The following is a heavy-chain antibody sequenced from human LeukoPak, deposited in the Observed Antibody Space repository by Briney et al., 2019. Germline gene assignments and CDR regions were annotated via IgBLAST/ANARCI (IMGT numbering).Heavy chain of an antibody. CDR3: ARSQSKVGAKWFNWFDR. D-gene: IGHD1-26*01. CDR1: GYTFTNYD. Sequence: ASGKVSCKASGYTFTNYDINWVRQDTGQGLEWMGWTDPNSGNTGFAQNFQGRVTITRNTSISTAYMALSSLRSEDTAVYYCARSQSKVGAKWFNWFDRWGQGTLVTV. CDR2: TDPNSGNT. V-gene: IGHV1-8*03. J-gene: IGHJ5*02.